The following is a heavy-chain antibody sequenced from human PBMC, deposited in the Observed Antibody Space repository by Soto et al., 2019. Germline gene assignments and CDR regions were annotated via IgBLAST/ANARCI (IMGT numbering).Heavy chain of an antibody. Sequence: SETLYLTCTVSGGSISSTSNSWSWVRQPPGKGLEWIGDIYHSGSTYYNPSLKSRVTISVDRSKNQFSLKLSSVTAADTAVYNCARVPSPWGQGTLVTVSS. V-gene: IGHV4-30-2*01. CDR1: GGSISSTSNS. CDR3: ARVPSP. J-gene: IGHJ5*02. CDR2: IYHSGST.